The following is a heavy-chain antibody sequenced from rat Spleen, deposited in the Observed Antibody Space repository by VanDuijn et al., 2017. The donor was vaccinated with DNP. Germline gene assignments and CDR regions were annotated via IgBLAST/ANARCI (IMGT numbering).Heavy chain of an antibody. CDR2: INTDGDST. CDR3: ARVGDYHGGGDGDVLDF. J-gene: IGHJ4*01. Sequence: EVQLVETGGALVQPGRSLKVSCVASGFTFSAYWMYWIRQAPGKGLEWVASINTDGDSTYYLDSVKGRFTISRDNAENTAYLQMNSLRVDDTATYYCARVGDYHGGGDGDVLDFWGQGTSVTVSS. V-gene: IGHV5-58*01. D-gene: IGHD1-12*02. CDR1: GFTFSAYW.